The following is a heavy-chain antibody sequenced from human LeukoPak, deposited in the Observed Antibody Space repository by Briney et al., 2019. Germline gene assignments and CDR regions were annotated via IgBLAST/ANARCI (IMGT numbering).Heavy chain of an antibody. D-gene: IGHD6-19*01. V-gene: IGHV1-8*01. CDR3: ARIGWAGDWVDY. J-gene: IGHJ4*02. Sequence: ASVKVSCKASGYTSTSYDINWVRQATGQGLEWMGWMNPNSGNTGYAQKFQGRVTMTRNTSISTAYMELSSLRSEDTAVYYCARIGWAGDWVDYWGQGTLVTVSS. CDR2: MNPNSGNT. CDR1: GYTSTSYD.